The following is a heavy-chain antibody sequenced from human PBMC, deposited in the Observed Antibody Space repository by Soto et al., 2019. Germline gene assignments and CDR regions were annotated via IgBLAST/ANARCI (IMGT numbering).Heavy chain of an antibody. CDR3: ASVSSVWYPFDS. CDR1: GYSFTSYW. D-gene: IGHD6-19*01. Sequence: KISCEGSGYSFTSYWIAWVRQMPGKGLGWMGMIWPADSDTRYSPSFQGQVTISADKSISTAYLHWSRLRASDTAMYYCASVSSVWYPFDSWGQGALVTVYS. V-gene: IGHV5-51*01. CDR2: IWPADSDT. J-gene: IGHJ4*02.